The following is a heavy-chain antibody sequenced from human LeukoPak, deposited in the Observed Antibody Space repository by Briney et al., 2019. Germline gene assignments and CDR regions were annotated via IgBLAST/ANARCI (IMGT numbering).Heavy chain of an antibody. V-gene: IGHV3-53*01. CDR2: IFPDGRT. CDR1: GLTVTDNY. J-gene: IGHJ4*02. Sequence: GGSLRLSYAASGLTVTDNYFSWVRQAPGKGLEWVSVIFPDGRTYHADSVKGRFTISRDRPKNTLLLQMNSLRADDTALYHCARTNTVYGDFDYWGQGILVTVSS. D-gene: IGHD2/OR15-2a*01. CDR3: ARTNTVYGDFDY.